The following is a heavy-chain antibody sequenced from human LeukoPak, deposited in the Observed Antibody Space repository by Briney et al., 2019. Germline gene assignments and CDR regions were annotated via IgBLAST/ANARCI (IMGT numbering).Heavy chain of an antibody. D-gene: IGHD3-10*01. V-gene: IGHV3-30*03. J-gene: IGHJ4*02. Sequence: GRPLRLSCAASGFTFSSYGMHWVRQAPGRGLEWVAVISYDGSNKYYADSVKGRFTISRDNSKNTLYLQMNSLRAEDTAVYYCATGEVMGYWGQGTLVTVSS. CDR2: ISYDGSNK. CDR3: ATGEVMGY. CDR1: GFTFSSYG.